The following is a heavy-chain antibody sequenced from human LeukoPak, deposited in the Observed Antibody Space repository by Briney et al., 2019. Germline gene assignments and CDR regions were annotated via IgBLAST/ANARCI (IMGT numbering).Heavy chain of an antibody. V-gene: IGHV3-53*01. D-gene: IGHD3-16*01. CDR2: IYSGGGGT. Sequence: GGSLRLSCAASGFTVSSNYMSWVRQAPGKGLEWVSVIYSGGGGTYYADAVKGRFTISRDNSKNTLYLQMTSLRTEDTAVYYCATASYTDDVAGVDSCGQGTLVTVSS. CDR3: ATASYTDDVAGVDS. J-gene: IGHJ4*02. CDR1: GFTVSSNY.